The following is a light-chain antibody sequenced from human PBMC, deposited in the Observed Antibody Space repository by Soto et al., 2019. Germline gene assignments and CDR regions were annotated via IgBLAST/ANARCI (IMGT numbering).Light chain of an antibody. J-gene: IGLJ2*01. CDR3: QSYDSSLLGVV. CDR2: GNS. CDR1: SSNIGAGYD. V-gene: IGLV1-40*01. Sequence: QSVLTQPPSVSGAPGQRVTISCTGSSSNIGAGYDVHWYQQLPGTAPKLLIYGNSNRPSGVPDRFSGSKSGTSASLAITGLQAEVEADYYCQSYDSSLLGVVFGGGTQLTVL.